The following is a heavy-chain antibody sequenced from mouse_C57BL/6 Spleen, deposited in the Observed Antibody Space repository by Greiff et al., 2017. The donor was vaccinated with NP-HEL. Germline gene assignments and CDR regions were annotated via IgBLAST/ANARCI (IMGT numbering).Heavy chain of an antibody. CDR3: ASHYGSSHWYFDV. D-gene: IGHD1-1*01. Sequence: EVQLVESGGGLVKPGGSLKLSCAASGFTFSDYGMHWVRQAPEKGLEWVAYISSGSSTIYYADTVKGRFTISRDNAKNTLFLQMTSLRSEDTAMYYCASHYGSSHWYFDVWGTGTTVTVSS. V-gene: IGHV5-17*01. J-gene: IGHJ1*03. CDR2: ISSGSSTI. CDR1: GFTFSDYG.